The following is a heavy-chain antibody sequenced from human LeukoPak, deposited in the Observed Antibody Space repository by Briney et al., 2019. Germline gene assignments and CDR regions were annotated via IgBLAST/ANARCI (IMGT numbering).Heavy chain of an antibody. V-gene: IGHV3-53*01. CDR3: ASDHWAALPHY. Sequence: GGSLRLSCAASGFTVSSNYMSWVRQTPGKGLEWVSVIYSGGSTYYADSVKGRFTISRDSSKNTLYLQMNSLRAEDTAVYYRASDHWAALPHYWGQGTLVTVSS. J-gene: IGHJ4*02. CDR2: IYSGGST. CDR1: GFTVSSNY. D-gene: IGHD6-6*01.